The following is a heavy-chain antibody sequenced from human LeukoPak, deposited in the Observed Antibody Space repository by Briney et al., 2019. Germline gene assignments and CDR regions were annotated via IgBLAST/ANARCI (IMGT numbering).Heavy chain of an antibody. V-gene: IGHV1-69*04. Sequence: ASVKVSCKASGGTFSSYAISWVRQAPGQGLEWMGRIIPILGIANYAQKFQGRDTITADKSTSTAYMELSSLRSEDTAVYYCAREGGDCSSTSCYFFVMSYFDYWGQGTLVTVSS. CDR3: AREGGDCSSTSCYFFVMSYFDY. D-gene: IGHD2-2*01. CDR2: IIPILGIA. CDR1: GGTFSSYA. J-gene: IGHJ4*02.